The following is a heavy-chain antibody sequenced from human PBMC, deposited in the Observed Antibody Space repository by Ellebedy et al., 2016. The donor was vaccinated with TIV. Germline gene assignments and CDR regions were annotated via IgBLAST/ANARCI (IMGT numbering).Heavy chain of an antibody. V-gene: IGHV4-59*01. D-gene: IGHD3-22*01. CDR3: ARVKYYYESSGYSHDAFDI. J-gene: IGHJ3*02. CDR2: IYYSGST. CDR1: GGSISSYY. Sequence: SETLSLTCTVSGGSISSYYWSWIRQPPGKGLEWIGYIYYSGSTNYNPSLKSRVPISVDTSKNQFSLKLSSVTAADTAVYYCARVKYYYESSGYSHDAFDIWGQGTMVTVSS.